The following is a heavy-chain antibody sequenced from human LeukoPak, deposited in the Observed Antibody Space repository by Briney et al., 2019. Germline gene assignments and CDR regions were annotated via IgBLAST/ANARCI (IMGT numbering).Heavy chain of an antibody. D-gene: IGHD5-12*01. J-gene: IGHJ4*01. CDR1: GYTFTSYD. V-gene: IGHV1-8*03. CDR2: MNPNSGST. CDR3: ARGRSTGYPYYFEY. Sequence: ASVKVSCKASGYTFTSYDINWVRQATGQGLEWMGWMNPNSGSTGYAQKFQGRVTITRNTSISTAYMELSGLRSEDTAVYYCARGRSTGYPYYFEYWGHGILVTVSS.